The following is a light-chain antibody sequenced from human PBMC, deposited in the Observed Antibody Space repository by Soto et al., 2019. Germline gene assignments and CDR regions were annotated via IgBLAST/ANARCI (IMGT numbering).Light chain of an antibody. CDR3: QQYNRYPFT. CDR2: KAS. J-gene: IGKJ3*01. CDR1: QSISSW. V-gene: IGKV1-5*03. Sequence: DIQMTQSPSTLSASVGDRDTITCRASQSISSWLAWYQHKPGKAPKLLIYKASSLESGVPSRFSGSGSGTEFTLTISSLQPDDFSTYYCQQYNRYPFTFGPGTKVDIK.